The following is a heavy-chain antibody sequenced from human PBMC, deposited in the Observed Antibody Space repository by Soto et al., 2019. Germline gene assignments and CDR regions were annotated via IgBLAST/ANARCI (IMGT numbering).Heavy chain of an antibody. J-gene: IGHJ6*02. CDR2: IYYSGST. CDR1: GCSIRSGGYY. D-gene: IGHD5-18*01. V-gene: IGHV4-31*03. CDR3: ARDRLMATAGTARHYFGLDV. Sequence: TLSLTCTVAGCSIRSGGYYWSWVRQSPRRGLEWIGNIYYSGSTYYNPSLKSRLTISVDTSKNQFSLNLSSVTAADTAVYYCARDRLMATAGTARHYFGLDVWGQGTTVTVSS.